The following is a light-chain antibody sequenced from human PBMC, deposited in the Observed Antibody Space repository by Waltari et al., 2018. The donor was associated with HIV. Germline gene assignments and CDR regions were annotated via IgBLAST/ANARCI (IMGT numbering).Light chain of an antibody. J-gene: IGLJ2*01. V-gene: IGLV1-47*01. CDR2: RNN. CDR3: AAWDDTLTVV. CDR1: SSYIWPNY. Sequence: QSVLTQPPSASGTPGQSVTISCSGTSSYIWPNYVYWYQPFPGTAPKLLIYRNNKRPSGVPDRFSGSKSGTSASLAISGLRSDDEADYYCAAWDDTLTVVFGGGTKLTVL.